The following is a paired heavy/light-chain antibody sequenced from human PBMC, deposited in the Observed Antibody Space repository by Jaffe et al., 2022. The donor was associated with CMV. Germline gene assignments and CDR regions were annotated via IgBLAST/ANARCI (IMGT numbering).Heavy chain of an antibody. J-gene: IGHJ6*02. CDR2: IYSSGTT. Sequence: EVQVVESGGGLIQPGGSLRLSCAASGFTVSDYYMSWVRQAPGKGLEWVSLIYSSGTTSYGDSVKGRFTISRDNSKNTVYLQMNSLRADDTAVYYCARRMDDYWNSHYKKTYYYGLDVWGQGTTVTVSS. V-gene: IGHV3-53*01. CDR3: ARRMDDYWNSHYKKTYYYGLDV. D-gene: IGHD3-3*01. CDR1: GFTVSDYY.
Light chain of an antibody. CDR2: AAS. CDR1: QSVNSDF. V-gene: IGKV3-20*01. J-gene: IGKJ1*01. Sequence: EIVLTQSPGTLSLYPGERATLSCRASQSVNSDFLAWYQQKPGQAPRLLIYAASSRATDIPDRFSASASGTDFILTISRLEPEDFAVYYCQQYAGSPWTFGQGTKVEIK. CDR3: QQYAGSPWT.